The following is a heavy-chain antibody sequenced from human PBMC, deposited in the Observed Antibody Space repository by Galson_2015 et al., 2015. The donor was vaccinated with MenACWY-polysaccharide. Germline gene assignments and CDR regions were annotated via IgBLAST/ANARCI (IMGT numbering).Heavy chain of an antibody. J-gene: IGHJ6*03. CDR2: IWSDGSHQ. Sequence: SLRLSCAASGFTFSSYGMHWVRQAPGKGLEWVAVIWSDGSHQYYGDSVKGRFTISRDNSRNTLYLQMNSLRAEDTAVYYCARDRTTMHYTDVWGKGTTVTVSS. V-gene: IGHV3-33*01. D-gene: IGHD1-1*01. CDR3: ARDRTTMHYTDV. CDR1: GFTFSSYG.